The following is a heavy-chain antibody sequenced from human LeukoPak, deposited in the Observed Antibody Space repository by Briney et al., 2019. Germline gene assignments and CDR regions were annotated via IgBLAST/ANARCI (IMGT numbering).Heavy chain of an antibody. CDR1: GYTFTSYA. Sequence: GASVKVPCKASGYTFTSYAMHWVRQAPGQRLEWMGWINAGNGNTKYSQKFQGRVTITRDTSASTAYMELSSLRSEDTAVYYCARDLRWLQSALSYWGQGTLVTVSS. D-gene: IGHD5-24*01. J-gene: IGHJ4*02. V-gene: IGHV1-3*01. CDR3: ARDLRWLQSALSY. CDR2: INAGNGNT.